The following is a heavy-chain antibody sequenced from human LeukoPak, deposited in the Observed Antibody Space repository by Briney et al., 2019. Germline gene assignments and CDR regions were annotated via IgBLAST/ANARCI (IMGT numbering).Heavy chain of an antibody. J-gene: IGHJ5*02. CDR3: ARDLYDSSGYIGAVFDP. V-gene: IGHV3-21*01. CDR1: GFTFSSYS. CDR2: ISSSSSYI. D-gene: IGHD3-22*01. Sequence: AGGSLRLSCAASGFTFSSYSMNWVRQAPGKGLEWVSSISSSSSYIYYADSVKGRFTISRDNAKNSLYLQMNSLRAEDTAVYYCARDLYDSSGYIGAVFDPWGQGTLVTGSS.